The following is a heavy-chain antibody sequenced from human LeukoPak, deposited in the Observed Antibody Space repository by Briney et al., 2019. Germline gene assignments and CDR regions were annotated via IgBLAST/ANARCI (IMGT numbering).Heavy chain of an antibody. V-gene: IGHV1-69*06. J-gene: IGHJ6*03. Sequence: GASVKVSCKASGGTFSSYAISWVRQAPGQGLEWMGGIIPIFGTANYAQKFQGRVTITADKSTSTAYMELSSLRSEDTAVYYCASGLYSYGKKVGYYYYYMDVWGKGTTVTVSS. D-gene: IGHD5-18*01. CDR3: ASGLYSYGKKVGYYYYYMDV. CDR1: GGTFSSYA. CDR2: IIPIFGTA.